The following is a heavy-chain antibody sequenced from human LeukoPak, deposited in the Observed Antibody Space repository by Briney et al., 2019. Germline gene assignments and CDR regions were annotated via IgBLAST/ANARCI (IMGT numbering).Heavy chain of an antibody. CDR3: ARDYGDYGGWFDP. CDR2: IYYSGST. Sequence: PSETLSLTGSVSGDSISSYCWGWIRQPPGKGLEWIGCIYYSGSTNYNPSLKSRVTISVDRSKNQFSLRLSSVTAADTAVYYCARDYGDYGGWFDPWGQGILVTVSS. V-gene: IGHV4-59*12. J-gene: IGHJ5*02. CDR1: GDSISSYC. D-gene: IGHD4-17*01.